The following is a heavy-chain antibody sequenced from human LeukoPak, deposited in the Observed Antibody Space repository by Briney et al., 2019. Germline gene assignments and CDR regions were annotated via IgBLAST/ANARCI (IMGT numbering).Heavy chain of an antibody. V-gene: IGHV1-2*02. J-gene: IGHJ6*03. CDR1: GYTFTGSY. CDR2: ISPKSGGT. CDR3: ARGGLQTWYYYMDV. Sequence: ASVKVSRKASGYTFTGSYMHWVRQAPGQGLEWMGWISPKSGGTNYTQKFQGRVTMTRDPSISTAYMELSRLRSDDTAVYYCARGGLQTWYYYMDVWGKGTTVTVSS.